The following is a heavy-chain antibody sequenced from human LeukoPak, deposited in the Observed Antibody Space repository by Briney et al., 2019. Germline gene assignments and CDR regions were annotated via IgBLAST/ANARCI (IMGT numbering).Heavy chain of an antibody. D-gene: IGHD6-13*01. J-gene: IGHJ4*02. CDR3: ARQGIAAAGTQFDY. CDR2: IYTSGST. CDR1: GGSISSYY. V-gene: IGHV4-4*07. Sequence: SETLSLTCTVSGGSISSYYWSWIRQPAGKGLEWIGRIYTSGSTNYNPSLKSRVTMSVDTSKNQFSLKLSSVTAADTAVYYCARQGIAAAGTQFDYWGQGTLVTVSS.